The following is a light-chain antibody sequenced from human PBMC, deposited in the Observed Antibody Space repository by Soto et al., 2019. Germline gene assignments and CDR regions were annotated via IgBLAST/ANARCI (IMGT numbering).Light chain of an antibody. Sequence: EIVMTQSPATLSVSPGARATLSCRASQSVSSSLAWYQQKTGQAPRLLISGASSRATGIPDRFSGSVSGTDFTLTITRLEPEDFAVFYCQQYGSSEIIFGQGTRLEIK. CDR3: QQYGSSEII. CDR1: QSVSSS. V-gene: IGKV3-20*01. J-gene: IGKJ5*01. CDR2: GAS.